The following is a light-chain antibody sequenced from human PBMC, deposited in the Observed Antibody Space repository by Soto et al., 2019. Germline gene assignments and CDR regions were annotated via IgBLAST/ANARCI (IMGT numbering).Light chain of an antibody. CDR1: NIGSRS. J-gene: IGLJ1*01. Sequence: SYELTQPPSVSVAPGQTARITCGGNNIGSRSVHWYQLKPGQAPILVVYDDSDRPSGIPERFSGSNSGNTATLTISGVEAGDEAAYYCQVWESSSDHSVFGTGNKLTVL. CDR2: DDS. V-gene: IGLV3-21*02. CDR3: QVWESSSDHSV.